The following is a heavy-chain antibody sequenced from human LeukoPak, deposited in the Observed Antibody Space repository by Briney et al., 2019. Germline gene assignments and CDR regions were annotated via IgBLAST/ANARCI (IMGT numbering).Heavy chain of an antibody. V-gene: IGHV4-38-2*02. J-gene: IGHJ2*01. Sequence: SETLSLTCTVSGYSISSGYYWGWIRQPPGKGLEWIGSLHHSGSTYYNPSLKSRVTISVDTSKNQFSLKVNSVTAADTAVYYCARVVYDSSGYRYWYFDLWGRGTLVTVSS. CDR1: GYSISSGYY. CDR2: LHHSGST. D-gene: IGHD3-22*01. CDR3: ARVVYDSSGYRYWYFDL.